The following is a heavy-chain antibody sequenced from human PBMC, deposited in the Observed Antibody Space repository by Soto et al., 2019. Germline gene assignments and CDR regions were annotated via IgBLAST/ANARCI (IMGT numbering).Heavy chain of an antibody. Sequence: QVQLVQSGAEVKKPGSSVKVSCKASGCTFSSYAISWVRQAPGQGLEWMGGIIPIFGTANYAQKFQGRVTITADKSTSTAYRELSSLRSEATAVYYCARDLGAQDDFWSGYYAYYYYYGMDVWGQGTTVTVSS. CDR2: IIPIFGTA. CDR3: ARDLGAQDDFWSGYYAYYYYYGMDV. J-gene: IGHJ6*02. V-gene: IGHV1-69*06. CDR1: GCTFSSYA. D-gene: IGHD3-3*01.